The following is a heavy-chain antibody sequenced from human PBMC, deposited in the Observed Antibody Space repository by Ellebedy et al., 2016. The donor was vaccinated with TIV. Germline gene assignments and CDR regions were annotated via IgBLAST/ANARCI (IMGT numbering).Heavy chain of an antibody. CDR3: ARGRGGSYSIPFDY. CDR1: GYSIRSGYY. V-gene: IGHV4-38-2*01. J-gene: IGHJ4*02. Sequence: SETLSLXCAVSGYSIRSGYYWGWIRQPPGKGLEWIGSMFHSGSTNYNPSLKSRVTISVDASQNQFSLNLNSVTAADTAVYYCARGRGGSYSIPFDYWGQGALVTVSS. CDR2: MFHSGST. D-gene: IGHD1-26*01.